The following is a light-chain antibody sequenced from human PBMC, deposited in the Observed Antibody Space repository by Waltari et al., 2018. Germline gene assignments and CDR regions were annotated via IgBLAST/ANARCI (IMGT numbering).Light chain of an antibody. CDR1: QSISSY. V-gene: IGKV1-39*01. CDR3: QQSYSTPFT. CDR2: AAS. Sequence: DIQMTQPPSPLSASVGDRVTITCRASQSISSYLNWYQQKPGKAPKLLIYAASSLQSGVPSRFSGSGSGTDFTLTISSLQPEDFATYYGQQSYSTPFTFGPGTKVDIK. J-gene: IGKJ3*01.